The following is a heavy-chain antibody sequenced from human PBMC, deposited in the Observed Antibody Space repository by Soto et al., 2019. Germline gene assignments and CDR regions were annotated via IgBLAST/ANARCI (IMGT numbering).Heavy chain of an antibody. CDR1: GGSFSGYY. Sequence: QVQLQQWGAGLLKPSETLSLTCAVYGGSFSGYYWSWIRKPPGKGLEWIGEINHSGRTKHNTSLKSRVTISVDTSKSQFSLKLSSVTAADTAVYYCARWGYYGSGSYYWNWGQGTLVTVSS. CDR2: INHSGRT. CDR3: ARWGYYGSGSYYWN. V-gene: IGHV4-34*01. D-gene: IGHD3-10*01. J-gene: IGHJ4*02.